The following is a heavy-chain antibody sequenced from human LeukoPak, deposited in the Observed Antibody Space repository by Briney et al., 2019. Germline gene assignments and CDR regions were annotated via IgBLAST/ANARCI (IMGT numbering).Heavy chain of an antibody. CDR1: GFTFDDFS. J-gene: IGHJ4*02. Sequence: GGSLRLSCAASGFTFDDFSMHWVRQAPGKGLEWVSLISWDGGITYYADSVKGRFTISRDNAKNSLYLQMNSLRAEDTAIYYCAREWDSGSSSIDYWGPGILVTVSS. V-gene: IGHV3-43*01. D-gene: IGHD5-12*01. CDR2: ISWDGGIT. CDR3: AREWDSGSSSIDY.